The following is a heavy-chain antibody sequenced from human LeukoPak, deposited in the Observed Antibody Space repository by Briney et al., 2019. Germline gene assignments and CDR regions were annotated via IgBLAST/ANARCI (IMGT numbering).Heavy chain of an antibody. CDR3: ARPGIAATGAFDC. CDR1: GDSISSYY. V-gene: IGHV4-59*08. J-gene: IGHJ4*02. Sequence: SETLSLTCTVSGDSISSYYWSWIRQPPGKGLEWIGYISYSGSTNYNPSLESRVTISGDTSKNQFSLKLSSVTAADTAVYFCARPGIAATGAFDCWGQGTLVTVSS. CDR2: ISYSGST. D-gene: IGHD6-13*01.